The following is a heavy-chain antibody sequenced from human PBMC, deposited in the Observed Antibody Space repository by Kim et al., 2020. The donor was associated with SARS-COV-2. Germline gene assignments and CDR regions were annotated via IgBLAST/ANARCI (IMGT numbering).Heavy chain of an antibody. Sequence: SETLSLTCTVSGGSISSGGYYWSWIRQHPGKGLEWIGYIYYSGSTYYNPSLKSRVTISVDTSKNQFSLKLSSVTAADTAVYYCARGPGYCTNGVCFPLDYWGQGTLVTVSS. J-gene: IGHJ4*02. CDR1: GGSISSGGYY. CDR3: ARGPGYCTNGVCFPLDY. V-gene: IGHV4-31*03. D-gene: IGHD2-8*01. CDR2: IYYSGST.